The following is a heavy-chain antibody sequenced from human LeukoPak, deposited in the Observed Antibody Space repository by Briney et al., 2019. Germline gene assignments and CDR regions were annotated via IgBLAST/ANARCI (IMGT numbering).Heavy chain of an antibody. CDR1: GGSISNYY. CDR3: ARQGYWSGYYVFDY. V-gene: IGHV4-59*08. D-gene: IGHD3-3*01. Sequence: SETLSLACTVSGGSISNYYWSWVRQPPGKGLEYIGFIYYSGTTNYNPSLKSRVTISVDTSKNQFSLKLSSATAADTAVYYCARQGYWSGYYVFDYWGQGTLVTVSS. J-gene: IGHJ4*02. CDR2: IYYSGTT.